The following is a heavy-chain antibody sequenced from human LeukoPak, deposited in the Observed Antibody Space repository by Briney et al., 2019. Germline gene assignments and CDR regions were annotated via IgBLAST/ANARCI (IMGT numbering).Heavy chain of an antibody. CDR1: DGSFSGYY. Sequence: PSETLSLTCAVYDGSFSGYYWSWIRQPPGKGLEWIGEINHSGSTNYNPSLKSRVTISVDTSKNQFSLKLSSVTAADTAVYYCAGNGDYVGFDYWGQGTLVTVSS. CDR2: INHSGST. CDR3: AGNGDYVGFDY. J-gene: IGHJ4*02. D-gene: IGHD4-17*01. V-gene: IGHV4-34*01.